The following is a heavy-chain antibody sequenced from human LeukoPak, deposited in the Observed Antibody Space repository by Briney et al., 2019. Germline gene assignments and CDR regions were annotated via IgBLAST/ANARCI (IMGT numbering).Heavy chain of an antibody. V-gene: IGHV4-61*01. D-gene: IGHD6-13*01. CDR3: ATGIATARVDF. CDR1: GGPVSTGTYY. CDR2: IYYGGST. Sequence: PSETLSLTCTVSGGPVSTGTYYWSWIRQPPGKGLEWVGYIYYGGSTNHNPSLKSRVTMSIDTSKNQFSLKLTSVTAADTAVYFCATGIATARVDFWGHGTLVTVSS. J-gene: IGHJ4*01.